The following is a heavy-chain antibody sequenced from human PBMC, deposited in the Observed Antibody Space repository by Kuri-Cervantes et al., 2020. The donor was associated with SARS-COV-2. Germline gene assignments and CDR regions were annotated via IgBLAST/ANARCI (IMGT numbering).Heavy chain of an antibody. V-gene: IGHV3-30*18. D-gene: IGHD3-22*01. CDR1: GFTFSNYG. CDR2: ISYDGSNK. J-gene: IGHJ4*02. CDR3: AKDLGIVVVISASIDY. Sequence: GESLKISCAASGFTFSNYGMHWVRQAPGKGLEWVAVISYDGSNKYYADSVKGRFTISRDNSKNTLYLQMNSLRAEDTAVYYCAKDLGIVVVISASIDYWGQGTLVTVSS.